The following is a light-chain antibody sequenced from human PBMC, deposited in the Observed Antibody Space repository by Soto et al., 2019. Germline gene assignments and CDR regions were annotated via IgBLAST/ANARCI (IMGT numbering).Light chain of an antibody. CDR1: QSISSY. Sequence: DLQMAQSPSSLSASVVAIVTITCRSSQSISSYLNWYQQKPGKAPKLLIYAASSLQSGVPSRFSGSGSGTDFTLTISRLEPEDFAVYYCQQYGSSPETCGKGTKGDIK. V-gene: IGKV1-39*01. CDR2: AAS. J-gene: IGKJ1*01. CDR3: QQYGSSPET.